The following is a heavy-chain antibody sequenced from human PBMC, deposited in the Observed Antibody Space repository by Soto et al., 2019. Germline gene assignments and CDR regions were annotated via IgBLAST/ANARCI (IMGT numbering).Heavy chain of an antibody. CDR1: GFTFSSNW. D-gene: IGHD2-21*01. CDR3: ARGGEVGAGQYYLDDS. Sequence: EVQLVESGGDLVQPGGSLRPSCEASGFTFSSNWMHWVRQGPGKGLVWVSRMNPDGSTRGYADSVKGRFTISRDNARNTVFLQMSSLRAEDTAVYYCARGGEVGAGQYYLDDSWGQGTLVTVSS. CDR2: MNPDGSTR. V-gene: IGHV3-74*01. J-gene: IGHJ4*02.